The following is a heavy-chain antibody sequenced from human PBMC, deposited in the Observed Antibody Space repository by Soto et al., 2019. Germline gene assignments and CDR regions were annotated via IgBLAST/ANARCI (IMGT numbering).Heavy chain of an antibody. Sequence: QVQLVQSGAEVKKPGSSVKVSCKASGGTFSSYTISWVRQAPGQGLEWMGRIIPILGIANYAQKFQGRVTNTADKSTSTAYMELSSLRSEDTAVYYCARTLDSSSSSPFNWFDPWGQGTLVTVSS. CDR2: IIPILGIA. CDR3: ARTLDSSSSSPFNWFDP. J-gene: IGHJ5*02. D-gene: IGHD6-6*01. V-gene: IGHV1-69*02. CDR1: GGTFSSYT.